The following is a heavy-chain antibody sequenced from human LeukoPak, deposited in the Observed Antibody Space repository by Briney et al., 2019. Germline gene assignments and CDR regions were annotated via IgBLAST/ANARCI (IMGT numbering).Heavy chain of an antibody. Sequence: GGSLRLSCAASGFTFSSYAMHWVRQAPGQGLVWVSRINSDGSSTNYADSVKGRFSISRDNARNTVYLQMNSLRAEDTAVYFCARLRCDVGDCYSAGQNFWGQGTLVTVSS. CDR3: ARLRCDVGDCYSAGQNF. V-gene: IGHV3-74*01. CDR2: INSDGSST. J-gene: IGHJ4*02. CDR1: GFTFSSYA. D-gene: IGHD2-21*02.